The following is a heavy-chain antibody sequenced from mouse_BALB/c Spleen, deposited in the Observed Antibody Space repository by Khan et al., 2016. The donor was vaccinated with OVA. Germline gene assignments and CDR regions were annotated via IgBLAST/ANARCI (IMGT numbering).Heavy chain of an antibody. J-gene: IGHJ3*01. CDR1: GYSFTSYY. CDR2: IDPFSGGT. V-gene: IGHV1S135*01. D-gene: IGHD2-2*01. Sequence: VQLKQSGPELMKPGASVKISCKASGYSFTSYYIHWVMQSHGKSLEWIGYIDPFSGGTTYNQKFEGKATLTVDNSSSTAYIHLSNLTSEDSAVYYCTRHGYVAWFTYWGQGTLVTVSA. CDR3: TRHGYVAWFTY.